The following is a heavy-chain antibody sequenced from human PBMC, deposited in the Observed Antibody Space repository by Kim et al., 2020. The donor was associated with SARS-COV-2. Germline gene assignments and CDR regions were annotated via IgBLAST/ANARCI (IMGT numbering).Heavy chain of an antibody. V-gene: IGHV4-34*01. Sequence: SETLSLTCAVYGGSFSGYYWSWIRQPPGKGLEWIGEINHSGSTNYNPSLKSRVTISVDTSKNQFSLKLSSVTAADTTVYYCAREGHIVATNDNYWGQGTLVTVSS. CDR3: AREGHIVATNDNY. CDR2: INHSGST. J-gene: IGHJ4*02. D-gene: IGHD5-12*01. CDR1: GGSFSGYY.